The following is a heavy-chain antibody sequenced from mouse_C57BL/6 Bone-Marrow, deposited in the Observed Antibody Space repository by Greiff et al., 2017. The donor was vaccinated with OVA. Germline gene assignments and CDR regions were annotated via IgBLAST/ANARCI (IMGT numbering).Heavy chain of an antibody. Sequence: EVQLVESGGGLVQPGGSMKLSCVASGFTFSNYWMNWVRQSPEKGLEWVAQIRLKSDNYATHYAESVKGRFTISRDDSKSSVYLQMNNLRAEDTGIYYCTGWGFWYFDVWGTGTTVTVS. V-gene: IGHV6-3*01. J-gene: IGHJ1*03. CDR1: GFTFSNYW. CDR2: IRLKSDNYAT. CDR3: TGWGFWYFDV. D-gene: IGHD4-1*01.